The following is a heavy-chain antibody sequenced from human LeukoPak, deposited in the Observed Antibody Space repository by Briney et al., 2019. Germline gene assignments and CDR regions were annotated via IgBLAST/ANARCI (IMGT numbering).Heavy chain of an antibody. CDR2: IAPISGTP. CDR3: AREGEYYSESGNLVDASDA. CDR1: GGTFTHYV. Sequence: ASVKVSCKASGGTFTHYVISWVRQAPGQGLEWMGGIAPISGTPLYSQRFQGRVTISADTSTNTAYMEMSSVTSEDTAVYYCAREGEYYSESGNLVDASDAWGQGTMVIVSA. D-gene: IGHD3-10*01. J-gene: IGHJ3*01. V-gene: IGHV1-69*06.